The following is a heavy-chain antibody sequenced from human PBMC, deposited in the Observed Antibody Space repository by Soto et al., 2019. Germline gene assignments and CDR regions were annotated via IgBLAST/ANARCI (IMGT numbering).Heavy chain of an antibody. V-gene: IGHV4-59*01. CDR2: IYYSGST. CDR1: GGSISGYY. D-gene: IGHD4-17*01. Sequence: QVQLQESGPGLVKPSETLSLTCTVSGGSISGYYWSWIRQPPGKGLEWIGYIYYSGSTNYNPSLKSRVTISVDTSKNQFSLKLSSVTAADTAVYYCARSVYGDPNFDYWGQGTLVTVSS. J-gene: IGHJ4*02. CDR3: ARSVYGDPNFDY.